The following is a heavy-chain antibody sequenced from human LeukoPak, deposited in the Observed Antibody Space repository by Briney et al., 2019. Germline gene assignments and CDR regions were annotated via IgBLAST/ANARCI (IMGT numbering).Heavy chain of an antibody. V-gene: IGHV4-4*07. CDR2: FHISGST. Sequence: SETLSLTCTVSGASISSYHWSWIQQPAGKGLEWIGRFHISGSTNYNPSLKSRVTMSIDTSKNQFSLRLTSVTAADTAVYYCARDGLYSYGYSYFDYWGQGTLVTVFS. J-gene: IGHJ4*02. CDR3: ARDGLYSYGYSYFDY. CDR1: GASISSYH. D-gene: IGHD5-18*01.